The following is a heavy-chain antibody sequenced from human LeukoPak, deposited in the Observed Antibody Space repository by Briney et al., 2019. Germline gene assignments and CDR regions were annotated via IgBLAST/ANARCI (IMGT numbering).Heavy chain of an antibody. CDR3: AKDEGYCSGGSCYGFDY. Sequence: GGSLRLSCAASGFTVSSNYMSWVRQAPGKGLEWVSVIYSGGSTYYADSVKGRFTISRDNSKNTLYLQMNSLRAEDTAVYYCAKDEGYCSGGSCYGFDYWGQGTLVTVSS. V-gene: IGHV3-53*01. D-gene: IGHD2-15*01. CDR1: GFTVSSNY. J-gene: IGHJ4*02. CDR2: IYSGGST.